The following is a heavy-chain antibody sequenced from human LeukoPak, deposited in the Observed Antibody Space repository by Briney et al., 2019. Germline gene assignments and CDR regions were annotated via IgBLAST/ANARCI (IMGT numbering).Heavy chain of an antibody. CDR1: GGSFSGYY. J-gene: IGHJ4*02. CDR2: INHSGST. Sequence: PSETLSLTCAVYGGSFSGYYWSWIRQPPGKGLGWIGEINHSGSTNYNPSLKSRVTISVDTSKNQFSLKLSSVTAADTAVYYCARGKSRLSSSTSCHFDYWGQGTLVTVSS. D-gene: IGHD2-2*01. V-gene: IGHV4-34*01. CDR3: ARGKSRLSSSTSCHFDY.